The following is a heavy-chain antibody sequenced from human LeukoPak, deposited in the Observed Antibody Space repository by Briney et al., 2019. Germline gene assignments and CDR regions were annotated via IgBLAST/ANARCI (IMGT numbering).Heavy chain of an antibody. J-gene: IGHJ4*02. V-gene: IGHV3-48*01. D-gene: IGHD3-10*01. CDR1: GFTFSSYS. Sequence: GGSLRLSCAASGFTFSSYSMNWVRQAPGKGLEWLSYISTTSSDIYYADSVKGRFTISRDNSKNTLYVQMNSLRAEDTAVYYCARGLLVRGVIIPTLDYWGQGTLVTVSA. CDR2: ISTTSSDI. CDR3: ARGLLVRGVIIPTLDY.